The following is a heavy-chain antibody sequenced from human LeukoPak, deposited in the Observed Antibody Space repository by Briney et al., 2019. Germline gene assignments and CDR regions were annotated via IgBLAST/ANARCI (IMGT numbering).Heavy chain of an antibody. V-gene: IGHV4-61*02. J-gene: IGHJ6*03. D-gene: IGHD4-23*01. CDR2: IYTSGST. CDR1: GGSISSSSYY. CDR3: AREKVVTPYYYYYYMDV. Sequence: PSETLSLTCTVSGGSISSSSYYWSWIRQPAGKGLEWIGRIYTSGSTNYNPSLKSRVTISVDTSKNQFSLKLSSVTAADTAVYYCAREKVVTPYYYYYYMDVWGKGTTVTVPS.